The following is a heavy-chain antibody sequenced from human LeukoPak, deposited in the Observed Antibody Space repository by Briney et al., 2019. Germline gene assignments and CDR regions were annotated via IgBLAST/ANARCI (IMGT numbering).Heavy chain of an antibody. J-gene: IGHJ6*02. D-gene: IGHD5-18*01. Sequence: SETLSLTCAVYGGSFSGYYWSGIRQPPGKGLEWIGYIYYSGSTNYNPSLKTRVTISLDTSKNQFSLKLSSVTAADTAVYYCARDNRGYSYGAIYYYYGMDVWGQGTTVTVSS. CDR2: IYYSGST. CDR1: GGSFSGYY. V-gene: IGHV4-59*01. CDR3: ARDNRGYSYGAIYYYYGMDV.